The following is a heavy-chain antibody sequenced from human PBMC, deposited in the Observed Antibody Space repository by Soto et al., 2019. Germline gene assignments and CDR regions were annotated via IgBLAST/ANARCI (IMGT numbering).Heavy chain of an antibody. CDR1: GGSMSSGDYY. J-gene: IGHJ5*02. Sequence: SETLCLTCTVSGGSMSSGDYYWAWIRQPPGDGLEWIGSIYHTGNAYYNPSLKSRVTISVDTSKNQFSLKLTSVTAADAALYYCARDFFDSSDYTTNWFDPWGQGTLVPVSS. CDR3: ARDFFDSSDYTTNWFDP. D-gene: IGHD3-22*01. V-gene: IGHV4-39*01. CDR2: IYHTGNA.